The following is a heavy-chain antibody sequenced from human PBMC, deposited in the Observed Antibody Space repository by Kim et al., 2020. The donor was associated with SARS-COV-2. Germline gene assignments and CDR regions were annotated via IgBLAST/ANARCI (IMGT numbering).Heavy chain of an antibody. V-gene: IGHV3-21*01. J-gene: IGHJ4*02. Sequence: ADPGKGRITIARDNAKNSLYLQMNSLRAEDTAVYYCARDFLYSSASPPDDWGQGTLVTVSS. D-gene: IGHD6-19*01. CDR3: ARDFLYSSASPPDD.